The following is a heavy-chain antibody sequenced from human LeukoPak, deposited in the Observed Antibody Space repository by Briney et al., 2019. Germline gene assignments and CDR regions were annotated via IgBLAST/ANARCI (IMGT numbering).Heavy chain of an antibody. V-gene: IGHV1-2*02. D-gene: IGHD1-7*01. CDR3: ATGKPLGTTASDAFDI. J-gene: IGHJ3*02. CDR2: INPNTGGT. Sequence: GASVKVSCKASGYTFSGYYIHWVRQAPGQGLEWMGWINPNTGGTNFAQNFQGRVTMTTVTSISTAYMELSRLTSDDTAVYYCATGKPLGTTASDAFDIWGQGTMVTVSS. CDR1: GYTFSGYY.